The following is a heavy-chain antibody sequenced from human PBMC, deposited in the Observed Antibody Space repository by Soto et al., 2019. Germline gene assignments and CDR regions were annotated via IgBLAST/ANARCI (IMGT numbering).Heavy chain of an antibody. Sequence: GGSLRLSCAASGFSFRDYYMSWIRQAPGKGLEWISYISGSGNTIYYADSVKGRFIISRDNAKNSLFLQMNSLRADDTAVYYCARDRLPMVVVVMGWFDPWGQGTLVTVS. V-gene: IGHV3-11*01. D-gene: IGHD3-22*01. J-gene: IGHJ5*02. CDR3: ARDRLPMVVVVMGWFDP. CDR1: GFSFRDYY. CDR2: ISGSGNTI.